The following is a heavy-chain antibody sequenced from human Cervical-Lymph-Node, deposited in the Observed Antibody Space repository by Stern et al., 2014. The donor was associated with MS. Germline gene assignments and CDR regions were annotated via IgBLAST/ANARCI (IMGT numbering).Heavy chain of an antibody. Sequence: VHLVESGAGVVQPGWSLRLSCAASGFTFSNYALHWVRQAPGKGLDWVAFVSNEGSKQFYADSEKGRFTISSDNANNTLYLQMNSLRPEDTAVYYGGRDACRGGGCYFRYWGQGILITVSS. V-gene: IGHV3-30-3*01. J-gene: IGHJ4*02. CDR3: GRDACRGGGCYFRY. D-gene: IGHD2-15*01. CDR2: VSNEGSKQ. CDR1: GFTFSNYA.